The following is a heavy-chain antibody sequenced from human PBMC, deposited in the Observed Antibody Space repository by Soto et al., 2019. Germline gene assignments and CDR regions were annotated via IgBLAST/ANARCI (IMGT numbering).Heavy chain of an antibody. CDR2: TYYRSKWYN. J-gene: IGHJ6*02. CDR3: ARGLNCSSTSCFYYYYGMDV. V-gene: IGHV6-1*01. D-gene: IGHD2-2*01. Sequence: SQTLSLTCAISGDSVSSNSAAWNWIRQSPSRGLEWLGGTYYRSKWYNDYAVSVKSRITINPDTSKNQFSLQLNSVTPEDTAVYYCARGLNCSSTSCFYYYYGMDVWGQGTTVTVSS. CDR1: GDSVSSNSAA.